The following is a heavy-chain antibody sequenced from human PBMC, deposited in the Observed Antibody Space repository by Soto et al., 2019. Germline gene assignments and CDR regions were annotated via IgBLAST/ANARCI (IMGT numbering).Heavy chain of an antibody. Sequence: SETLSLTCTVSGGSISSGGYYWSWIRQHPGKGLEWIGYIYYSGSTYYNPSLKSRVTISVDTSKNQFSLKLSSVTAADTAVYYCARDRECSGGSFYNILRPPRPTPLPTASPCRNPSSETLSLTCTVSGGSISNYY. CDR1: GGSISSGGYY. CDR3: ARDRECSGGSFYNILRPPRPTPLPTASPCRNPSSETLSLTCTVSGGSISNYY. D-gene: IGHD2-15*01. J-gene: IGHJ6*01. CDR2: IYYSGST. V-gene: IGHV4-31*03.